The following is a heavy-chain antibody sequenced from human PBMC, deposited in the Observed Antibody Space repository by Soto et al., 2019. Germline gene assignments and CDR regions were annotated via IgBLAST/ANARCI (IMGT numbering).Heavy chain of an antibody. D-gene: IGHD6-13*01. CDR1: GYTFTSFG. CDR3: ARDNVEGYSSSWYY. Sequence: QVQLVQSGAEVKKPGASVKVSCKASGYTFTSFGFSWVRQAPGQGLEWMGWINASNGNTNYAQKFQGRVTMTTDQSTSTAYMELRSLRSDDTAVYYWARDNVEGYSSSWYYWGQGNLVTVSS. CDR2: INASNGNT. V-gene: IGHV1-18*01. J-gene: IGHJ4*01.